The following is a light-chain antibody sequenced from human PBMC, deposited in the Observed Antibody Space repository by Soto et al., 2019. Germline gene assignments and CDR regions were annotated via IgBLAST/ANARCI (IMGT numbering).Light chain of an antibody. CDR3: MQGSPWPYT. CDR1: QSLVYSDGNTY. Sequence: DVALTQSPLSLPVTLGQPASISCRSGQSLVYSDGNTYLNWLQQRPGQSPRRLISKVSNRDSGVPDSFSGSGAGTDFTLRSSRVEAEDVGLYYCMQGSPWPYTFGQGTKLEIK. J-gene: IGKJ2*01. V-gene: IGKV2-30*01. CDR2: KVS.